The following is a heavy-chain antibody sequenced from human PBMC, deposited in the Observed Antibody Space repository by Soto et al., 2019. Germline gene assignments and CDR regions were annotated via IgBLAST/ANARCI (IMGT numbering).Heavy chain of an antibody. CDR1: GFSFDEYA. Sequence: EVQLVESGGGLVQPGRSLRLSCAASGFSFDEYAMHWVRQAPEKGLEWVSGISWNSGTIGYADSVEGRFTVSRDNAKNSLYLQMNSLSTEDTALYYCAKVHCSGGTCYSDYYYMDVWGKGTTVTVSS. CDR3: AKVHCSGGTCYSDYYYMDV. D-gene: IGHD2-15*01. CDR2: ISWNSGTI. J-gene: IGHJ6*03. V-gene: IGHV3-9*01.